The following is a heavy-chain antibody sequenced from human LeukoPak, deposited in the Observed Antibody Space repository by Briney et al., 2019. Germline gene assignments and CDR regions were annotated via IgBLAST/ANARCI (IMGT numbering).Heavy chain of an antibody. CDR2: MNPNSGNT. D-gene: IGHD3-10*01. CDR3: ARDGDGSGSHRGY. V-gene: IGHV1-8*01. J-gene: IGHJ4*02. Sequence: ASVKVSCKASGYTFTSYYINWVRQATGQGPEWMGWMNPNSGNTGYAQKFQGRVTMTRNTSISTAYMELSSLRSEDTAVYYCARDGDGSGSHRGYWGQGTLVTVS. CDR1: GYTFTSYY.